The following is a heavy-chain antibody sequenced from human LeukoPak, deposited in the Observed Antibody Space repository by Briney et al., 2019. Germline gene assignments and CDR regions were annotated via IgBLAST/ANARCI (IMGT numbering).Heavy chain of an antibody. CDR3: AKVSIAVAQSYYYGMDV. CDR2: ISYDGSNK. D-gene: IGHD6-19*01. J-gene: IGHJ6*02. Sequence: PGGFLRLSCAASGFTFSSYGMHWVRQAPGKGLEWVAVISYDGSNKYYADSVKGRFTISRDNSKNTLYLQMNSLRAEDTAVYYCAKVSIAVAQSYYYGMDVWGQGTTVTVSS. CDR1: GFTFSSYG. V-gene: IGHV3-30*18.